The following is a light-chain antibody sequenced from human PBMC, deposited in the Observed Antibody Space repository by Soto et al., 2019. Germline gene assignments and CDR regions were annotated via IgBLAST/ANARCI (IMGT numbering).Light chain of an antibody. CDR1: HDITSY. Sequence: DIQMTQSPSSLSASVGDRVTITCQASHDITSYLNWYQHKPGKAPKLLIYDASISEAGVPSRFSGSGSGTDFTFTISILQPEDVATYYCQKCDYLPIFGPGATVDLK. CDR2: DAS. J-gene: IGKJ3*01. V-gene: IGKV1-33*01. CDR3: QKCDYLPI.